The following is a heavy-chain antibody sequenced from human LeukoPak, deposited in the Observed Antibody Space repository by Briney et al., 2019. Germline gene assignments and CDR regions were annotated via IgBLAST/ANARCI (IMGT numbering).Heavy chain of an antibody. D-gene: IGHD3-22*01. CDR3: ARLFYDSSGYYFYYYYYMDV. J-gene: IGHJ6*03. CDR2: IYHSGNT. CDR1: GYSISSGYY. V-gene: IGHV4-38-2*01. Sequence: SKTLSLTCAVSGYSISSGYYWGWIRQPPGKGLEWIGSIYHSGNTYYNPSLKSRVTISVDTSKNQFSLKLSSVTAADTAVYYCARLFYDSSGYYFYYYYYMDVWGKGTTVTVSS.